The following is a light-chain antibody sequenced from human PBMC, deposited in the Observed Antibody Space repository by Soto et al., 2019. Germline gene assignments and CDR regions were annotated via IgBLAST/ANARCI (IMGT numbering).Light chain of an antibody. CDR3: LLYSFLPRT. CDR2: AAS. V-gene: IGKV1-6*01. CDR1: KANSND. Sequence: VPVNDNGTLAGRARKANSNDLVWYQQKPGKAPQLLIYAASSLQSGVPSRFSGSGSGTDFTLTIIILQPEDFIPYCSLLYSFLPRTFGQVTNVDIK. J-gene: IGKJ1*01.